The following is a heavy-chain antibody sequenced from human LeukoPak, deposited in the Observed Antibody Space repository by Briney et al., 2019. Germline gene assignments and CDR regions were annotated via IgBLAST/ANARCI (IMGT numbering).Heavy chain of an antibody. Sequence: SETLSLTCAVYGGSFSGYYWSWIRQPAGKGLEWIGRIYTSGSTNYNPSLKSRVTISVDTSKNQFSLKLSSVTAADTAVYYCVAVPYYDINMDVWGKGTTVTVSS. V-gene: IGHV4-59*10. J-gene: IGHJ6*03. CDR3: VAVPYYDINMDV. CDR2: IYTSGST. D-gene: IGHD3-9*01. CDR1: GGSFSGYY.